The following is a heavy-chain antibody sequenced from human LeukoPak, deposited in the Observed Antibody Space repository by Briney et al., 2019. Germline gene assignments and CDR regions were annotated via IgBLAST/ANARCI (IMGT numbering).Heavy chain of an antibody. CDR2: ISGSGDST. J-gene: IGHJ4*02. Sequence: GGSLRLSCAGSGFTFSNSAMSWVRQAPGKGLKWVSGISGSGDSTYYADSVKGRFTISRDNSKNTLYVQMNSLRAEDTAVYYCARERIAVAGTELHYWGQGTLVSVSS. V-gene: IGHV3-23*01. CDR3: ARERIAVAGTELHY. CDR1: GFTFSNSA. D-gene: IGHD6-19*01.